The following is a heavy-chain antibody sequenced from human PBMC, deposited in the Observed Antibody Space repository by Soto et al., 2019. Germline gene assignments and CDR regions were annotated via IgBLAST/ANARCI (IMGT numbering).Heavy chain of an antibody. CDR1: GYTFTSYA. D-gene: IGHD3-10*01. V-gene: IGHV1-3*05. CDR3: AGETVTMVRGGPRWFDP. Sequence: QVQLVQSGAEEKKPGASVKVSCKASGYTFTSYAMHWVRQAPGQRLEWMGWINAGNGNTKYSQKFQGRVTITRDTSASTAYMELSSLRSEDTAVYYCAGETVTMVRGGPRWFDPWGQGTLVTVSS. CDR2: INAGNGNT. J-gene: IGHJ5*02.